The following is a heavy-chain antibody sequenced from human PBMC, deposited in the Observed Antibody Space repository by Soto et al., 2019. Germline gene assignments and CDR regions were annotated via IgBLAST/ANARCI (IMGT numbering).Heavy chain of an antibody. J-gene: IGHJ5*02. D-gene: IGHD6-13*01. V-gene: IGHV4-59*08. Sequence: GASITTFHWSWIRQPPGKGLEWLGYISYSGSTNYNPSLKSRVSISVDTSKNQFSLKLSSVTAADTAVYYCARSGYSSSWYDSAWFDPWGQGTLVTVSS. CDR1: GASITTFH. CDR2: ISYSGST. CDR3: ARSGYSSSWYDSAWFDP.